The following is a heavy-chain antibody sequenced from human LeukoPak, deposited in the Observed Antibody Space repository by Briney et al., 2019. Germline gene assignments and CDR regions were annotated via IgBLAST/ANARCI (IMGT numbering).Heavy chain of an antibody. Sequence: PSETLSLTCAVSGGSITSANWWSWVRQSPGKGLEWMGEIYHTGNTNYNPSLNSRVSISLDTSKNQFSLRLTSVTAADTAVYFCARDANGSDLHYYHMDVWGKGTTVTVSS. CDR3: ARDANGSDLHYYHMDV. CDR2: IYHTGNT. J-gene: IGHJ6*03. V-gene: IGHV4-4*02. D-gene: IGHD6-25*01. CDR1: GGSITSANW.